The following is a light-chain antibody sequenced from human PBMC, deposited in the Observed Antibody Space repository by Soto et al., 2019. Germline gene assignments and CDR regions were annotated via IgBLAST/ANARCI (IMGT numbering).Light chain of an antibody. Sequence: DIVLTQSPGTLSLSPGDRATLSCRASQSVSGNSLAWYQQKPGQAPRLLIYVASIRATGVPDRFSGSGSGADLTLTIRRLEPEDFAVYYCQQYGSSPRTFGQGTKVEIK. CDR3: QQYGSSPRT. J-gene: IGKJ1*01. V-gene: IGKV3-20*01. CDR1: QSVSGNS. CDR2: VAS.